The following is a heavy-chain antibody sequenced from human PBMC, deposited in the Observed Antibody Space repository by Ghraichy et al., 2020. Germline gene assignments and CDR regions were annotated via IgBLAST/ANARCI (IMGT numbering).Heavy chain of an antibody. CDR1: GYDFTTYW. D-gene: IGHD1-1*01. Sequence: GESLNISCKTSGYDFTTYWIAWVRQMPGKGLEWMGVIYPGDSDTRYSPSFQGQVTISADNSISTAYLQWSSLKASDTAMYYCSRPPYKTNNVTTDYWGQGTLVTVSS. V-gene: IGHV5-51*01. CDR3: SRPPYKTNNVTTDY. J-gene: IGHJ4*02. CDR2: IYPGDSDT.